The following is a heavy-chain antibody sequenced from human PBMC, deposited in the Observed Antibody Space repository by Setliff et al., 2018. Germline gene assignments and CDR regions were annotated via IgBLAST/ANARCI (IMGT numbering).Heavy chain of an antibody. J-gene: IGHJ6*02. Sequence: ASVKVSCKASGYTFTGYYMHWVRQAPGQGLEWMGRINPNSGGTNYAQKFQGWVTMTRDTSISTAYMELSSLRSEDTAVYYCARGRERDYNFWSGYYTYYYYGMDVWGQGTTVTVSS. CDR1: GYTFTGYY. D-gene: IGHD3-3*01. CDR2: INPNSGGT. V-gene: IGHV1-2*04. CDR3: ARGRERDYNFWSGYYTYYYYGMDV.